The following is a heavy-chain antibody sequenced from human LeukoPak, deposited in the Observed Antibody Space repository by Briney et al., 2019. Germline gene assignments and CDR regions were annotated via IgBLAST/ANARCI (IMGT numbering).Heavy chain of an antibody. V-gene: IGHV5-10-1*01. CDR1: GYRFTTYW. D-gene: IGHD6-13*01. J-gene: IGHJ4*02. CDR2: IDPSDSYT. CDR3: ARHAKAYGSSCDY. Sequence: GESLKISCKGSGYRFTTYWISWVRQMPGKGLEWMGRIDPSDSYTNYSPSFQGHVTISADKSFSTAYLQWTSLKASDTAMYYCARHAKAYGSSCDYWGQGTLVTVSS.